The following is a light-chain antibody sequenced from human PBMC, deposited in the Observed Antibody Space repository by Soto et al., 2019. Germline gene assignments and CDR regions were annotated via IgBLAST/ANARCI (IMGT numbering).Light chain of an antibody. CDR1: QGVRSY. V-gene: IGKV1-13*02. J-gene: IGKJ5*01. CDR3: QQYGTPRSVT. CDR2: GAS. Sequence: AIQLTQSPSSLSASVGDRVTITRRASQGVRSYLAWFPQRPGKATKLLIFGASGRADGIPHRFSGSGFGTDFTLTISKVEPEDFALYYCQQYGTPRSVTFGQGTRLEI.